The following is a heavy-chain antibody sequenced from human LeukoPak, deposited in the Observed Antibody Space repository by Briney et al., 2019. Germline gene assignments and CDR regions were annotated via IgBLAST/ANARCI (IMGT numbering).Heavy chain of an antibody. D-gene: IGHD3-10*01. Sequence: GGSLRLSCAASGFIVNTNYMTWVRQAPGRGLEWVSFIYADGTTYYADSVKGRFTISRDISKNEVYLQMNSLRAEDTAVYYCAKDHGSLGSGLNWGQGTLVTVSS. V-gene: IGHV3-53*01. CDR3: AKDHGSLGSGLN. J-gene: IGHJ4*02. CDR2: IYADGTT. CDR1: GFIVNTNY.